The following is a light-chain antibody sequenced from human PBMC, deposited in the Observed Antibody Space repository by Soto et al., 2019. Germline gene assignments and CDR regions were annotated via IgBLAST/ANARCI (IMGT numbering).Light chain of an antibody. CDR2: GAS. Sequence: EIVLTQSPGTLSLSPGERATLSCRASQSVKSSYLAWHQQSPCQAPRLLIYGASSRATGITDRFSGSGSGTDFTLTISRLEPEDCAVYYCQQYGSSPLTFGQGTKVDIK. CDR1: QSVKSSY. CDR3: QQYGSSPLT. J-gene: IGKJ1*01. V-gene: IGKV3-20*01.